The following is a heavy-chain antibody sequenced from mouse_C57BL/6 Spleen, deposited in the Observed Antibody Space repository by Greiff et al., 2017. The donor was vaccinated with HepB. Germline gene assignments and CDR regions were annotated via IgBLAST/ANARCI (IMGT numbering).Heavy chain of an antibody. V-gene: IGHV1-64*01. CDR1: GYTFTSYW. CDR3: ARPYYDYDDGAWFAY. J-gene: IGHJ3*01. Sequence: QVQLQQPGAELVKPGASVKLSCKASGYTFTSYWMHWVKQRPGQGLEWIGMIHPNSGSTNYNEKFKSKATLTVDKSSSTAYIQLSSLTSEDSAVYYCARPYYDYDDGAWFAYWGQGTLVNVSA. CDR2: IHPNSGST. D-gene: IGHD2-4*01.